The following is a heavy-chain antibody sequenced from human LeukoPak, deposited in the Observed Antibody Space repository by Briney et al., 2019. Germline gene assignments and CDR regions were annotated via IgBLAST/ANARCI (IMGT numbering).Heavy chain of an antibody. J-gene: IGHJ6*03. CDR1: GYSFTSYN. CDR2: INPSGGNT. Sequence: ASVKVSCKTSGYSFTSYNLHWVRQAPGQRLEWMGIINPSGGNTNYAQKFQGRVTMTRDTSTSTVYMELSSLKSEDTAVYYCARAPLGELLTYYYMDVWGKGTTVTVSS. D-gene: IGHD3-10*01. CDR3: ARAPLGELLTYYYMDV. V-gene: IGHV1-46*01.